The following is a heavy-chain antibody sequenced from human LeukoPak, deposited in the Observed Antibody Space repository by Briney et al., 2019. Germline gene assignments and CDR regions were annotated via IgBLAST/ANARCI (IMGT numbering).Heavy chain of an antibody. CDR3: ARDYGSGSYWVGNDY. J-gene: IGHJ4*02. D-gene: IGHD3-10*01. CDR1: GIIVSSNY. V-gene: IGHV3-53*01. CDR2: IYRGGTT. Sequence: GGSLRLSCAASGIIVSSNYMSWVRQAPGEGLEWVSIIYRGGTTYYADSVKGRFTISRDTSKNTIYLQMNSLRAEDTAVYYCARDYGSGSYWVGNDYWGQGTLVTVSS.